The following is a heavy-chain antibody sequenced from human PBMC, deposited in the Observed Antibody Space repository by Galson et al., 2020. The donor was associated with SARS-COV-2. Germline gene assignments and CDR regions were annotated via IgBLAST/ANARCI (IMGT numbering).Heavy chain of an antibody. CDR3: ARAGWQVNYYYYYMDV. CDR1: GGTFSSYA. Sequence: SVKVSCKASGGTFSSYAISWVRQAPGQGLEWMGGIIPIFGTANYAQKFQGRVTITADESTSTAYMELSSLRSEDTAVYYCARAGWQVNYYYYYMDVWGKGTTVTVSS. V-gene: IGHV1-69*13. D-gene: IGHD6-19*01. J-gene: IGHJ6*03. CDR2: IIPIFGTA.